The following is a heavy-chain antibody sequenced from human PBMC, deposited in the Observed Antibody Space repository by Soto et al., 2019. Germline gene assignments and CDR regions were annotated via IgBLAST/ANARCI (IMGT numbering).Heavy chain of an antibody. J-gene: IGHJ6*02. Sequence: GGSLRLSCAASGFTFSSYAMSWVRQAPGKGLEWVSAISGSGGSTYYADSVKGRFTISRDNSKNTLYLQMNSLRAEGTAVYYCAKEVAVAGTVYYYGMDVWGQGTTVTVSS. CDR1: GFTFSSYA. D-gene: IGHD6-19*01. CDR3: AKEVAVAGTVYYYGMDV. V-gene: IGHV3-23*01. CDR2: ISGSGGST.